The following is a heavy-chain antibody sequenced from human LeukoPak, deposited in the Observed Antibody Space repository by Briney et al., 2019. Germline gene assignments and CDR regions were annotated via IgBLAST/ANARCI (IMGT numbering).Heavy chain of an antibody. J-gene: IGHJ6*03. D-gene: IGHD5-24*01. CDR1: GFTFSNYA. V-gene: IGHV3-23*01. CDR3: AKVRDDYYYCMDV. Sequence: GGSLRLSCAASGFTFSNYAMNWVRQAPGKGLEWVSSISGSGDSTYYADSVKGRFTISRDNSKNTLYLQMNSLRAEDTATYYCAKVRDDYYYCMDVWGKGTTVTVSS. CDR2: ISGSGDST.